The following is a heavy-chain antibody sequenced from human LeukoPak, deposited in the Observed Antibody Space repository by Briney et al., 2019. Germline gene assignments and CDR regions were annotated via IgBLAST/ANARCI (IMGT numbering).Heavy chain of an antibody. CDR3: VKDGVTYYYDSSGYYQDAFDI. J-gene: IGHJ3*02. D-gene: IGHD3-22*01. Sequence: QAGGSLRLSCAASGFTFSNAWMSWVRQAPGKGLEYVSAISSNGGSTYYADSVKGRFTISRDNSKNTLYLQMSSLRAEDTAVYYCVKDGVTYYYDSSGYYQDAFDIWGKGKMVTVSS. V-gene: IGHV3-64D*06. CDR2: ISSNGGST. CDR1: GFTFSNAW.